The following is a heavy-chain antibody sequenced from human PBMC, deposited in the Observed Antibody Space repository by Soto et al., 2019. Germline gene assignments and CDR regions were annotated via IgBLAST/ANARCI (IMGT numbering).Heavy chain of an antibody. V-gene: IGHV1-69*05. CDR2: IIPIFGTA. D-gene: IGHD2-15*01. CDR3: ARESGYCSGGSCYSASEFDY. J-gene: IGHJ4*02. Sequence: QVQLVQSGAEVKKPGSSVKVSCKASGGTFSSYAISWVRQAPGQGLEWMGGIIPIFGTANYAQKFQGRVTITPDESTSTASMELSILRSEDTAVYYCARESGYCSGGSCYSASEFDYWGQGTLVTVSS. CDR1: GGTFSSYA.